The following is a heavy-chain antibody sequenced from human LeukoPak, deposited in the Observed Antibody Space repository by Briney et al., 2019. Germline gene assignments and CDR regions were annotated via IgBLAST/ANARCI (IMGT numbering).Heavy chain of an antibody. CDR3: ARIDYGDYNFHYYYMDV. V-gene: IGHV4-59*02. D-gene: IGHD4-17*01. CDR1: GDSVSSYY. Sequence: SETLSLTCSVSGDSVSSYYWSWVRQPPGKGLEWIGYISSGNTNYNPSLKSRVTISVDTSKNQFSLSLNSVTAADTAVYYCARIDYGDYNFHYYYMDVWGKGTTVTVSS. CDR2: ISSGNT. J-gene: IGHJ6*03.